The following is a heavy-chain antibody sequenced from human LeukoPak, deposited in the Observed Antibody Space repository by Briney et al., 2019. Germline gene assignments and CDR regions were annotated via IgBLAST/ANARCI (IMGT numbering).Heavy chain of an antibody. CDR1: GGSISIYY. CDR3: ARESSGSYYNPQGYMDV. J-gene: IGHJ6*03. Sequence: PSETLSLTCTVSGGSISIYYWNWIRQPAGKRLEWLGRIFTSGITNYNPSLRSRVTMSVDTSKNQFSLNLSSVTAADTAVYYCARESSGSYYNPQGYMDVWGKGTTVTVSS. D-gene: IGHD3-10*01. CDR2: IFTSGIT. V-gene: IGHV4-4*07.